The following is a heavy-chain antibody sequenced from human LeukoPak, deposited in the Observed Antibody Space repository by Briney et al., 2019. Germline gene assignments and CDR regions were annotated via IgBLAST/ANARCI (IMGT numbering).Heavy chain of an antibody. V-gene: IGHV1-18*01. Sequence: ASVKVSCKASGYTFTSYGISWVRQAPGQGLERMGWISAYNGNTNYAQKLQGRVTMTTDTSTSTAYMELRSLRSDDTAVYYCARWHKQYGSGSYYKGWGQGTLVTVSA. J-gene: IGHJ4*02. CDR3: ARWHKQYGSGSYYKG. CDR2: ISAYNGNT. CDR1: GYTFTSYG. D-gene: IGHD3-10*01.